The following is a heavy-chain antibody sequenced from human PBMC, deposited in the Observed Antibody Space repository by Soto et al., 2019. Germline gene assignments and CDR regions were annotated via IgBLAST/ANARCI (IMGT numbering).Heavy chain of an antibody. Sequence: QIQLEQSRPELRKPGASVKVSCKASGYIFSNFGISWVRQAPGQGLEWMGWISGYNDNTNYAQKFQDRLRMTTDISMGTAYMELTTLRSEDTTVYYCAKDASSWFYYFYGMDVWGQGTTVTVSS. V-gene: IGHV1-18*01. CDR2: ISGYNDNT. CDR1: GYIFSNFG. J-gene: IGHJ6*02. CDR3: AKDASSWFYYFYGMDV. D-gene: IGHD2-2*01.